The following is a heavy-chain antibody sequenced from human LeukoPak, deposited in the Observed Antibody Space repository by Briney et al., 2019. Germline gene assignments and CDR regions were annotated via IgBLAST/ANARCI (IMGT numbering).Heavy chain of an antibody. D-gene: IGHD3-10*01. J-gene: IGHJ4*02. CDR2: KKQDGSEK. CDR3: ARDSDAVLLWFGELDY. V-gene: IGHV3-7*01. CDR1: GSTFGSFW. Sequence: GGSLSPSGPPFGSTFGSFWLGWVGQLQGKGREGVANKKQDGSEKYYVDSVKGRFTISRDNAKNSLYLQMNSLRAEDTAVYYCARDSDAVLLWFGELDYWGQGTLVTVSS.